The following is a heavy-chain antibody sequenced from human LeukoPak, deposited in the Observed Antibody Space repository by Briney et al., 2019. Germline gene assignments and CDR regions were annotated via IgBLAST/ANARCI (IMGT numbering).Heavy chain of an antibody. J-gene: IGHJ4*02. D-gene: IGHD3-22*01. Sequence: ASVKVSCKASGYTFTSYDINWVRQATGQGLEWMGWMNPNTGNTGHAQKFQGRVTVTTDTSTSTAYVELRSLRSDDTAVYYCARDLTHRRNYDSSGYQIVSAFWGQGTLVTVSS. V-gene: IGHV1-8*01. CDR2: MNPNTGNT. CDR3: ARDLTHRRNYDSSGYQIVSAF. CDR1: GYTFTSYD.